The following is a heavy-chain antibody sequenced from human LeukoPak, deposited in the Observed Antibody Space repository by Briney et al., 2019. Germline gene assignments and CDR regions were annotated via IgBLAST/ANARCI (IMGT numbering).Heavy chain of an antibody. J-gene: IGHJ3*02. CDR1: GGSISSGGYY. Sequence: SQTLSLTCTVSGGSISSGGYYWSWIRQHPGKGLEWIGYIYYSGSTYYSPSLKSRVTISVDTSKNQFSLKLSSVTAADTAVYYCAREVLDTAPSGAFDIWGQGTMVTVSS. CDR2: IYYSGST. V-gene: IGHV4-31*03. D-gene: IGHD5-18*01. CDR3: AREVLDTAPSGAFDI.